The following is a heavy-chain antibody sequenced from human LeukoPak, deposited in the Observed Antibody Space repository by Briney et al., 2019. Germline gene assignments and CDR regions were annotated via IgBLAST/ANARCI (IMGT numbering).Heavy chain of an antibody. CDR1: GFTFSSYG. CDR2: IRYDGSNK. CDR3: AKDPMIAVAGTFGFKNRNYYYYGMDV. D-gene: IGHD6-19*01. Sequence: PGGSLRLSCAASGFTFSSYGMHWVRQAPGKGLEWVAFIRYDGSNKYYADSVKGRFTISRDNSKNTLYLQMNGLRAEDTAVYYCAKDPMIAVAGTFGFKNRNYYYYGMDVWGQGTTVTVSS. J-gene: IGHJ6*02. V-gene: IGHV3-30*02.